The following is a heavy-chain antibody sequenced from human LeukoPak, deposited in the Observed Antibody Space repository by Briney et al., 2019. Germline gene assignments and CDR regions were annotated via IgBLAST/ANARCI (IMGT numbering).Heavy chain of an antibody. J-gene: IGHJ3*02. Sequence: SETLSLTCTVSGGSISSYYWSWIRQPPGKGLEWIGYIYYSGSTNYNPSLKSRVTISVDTSKNQFSLKLSSVTAADTAVYYCARRYGWLRTGAFDIWGQGTMVTVSS. CDR2: IYYSGST. CDR3: ARRYGWLRTGAFDI. V-gene: IGHV4-59*12. CDR1: GGSISSYY. D-gene: IGHD3/OR15-3a*01.